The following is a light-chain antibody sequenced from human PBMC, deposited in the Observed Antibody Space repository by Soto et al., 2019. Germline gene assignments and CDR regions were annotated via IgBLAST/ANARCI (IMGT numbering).Light chain of an antibody. CDR1: QSVSRY. V-gene: IGKV3-11*01. CDR3: QQRSNWPPYT. CDR2: NAS. Sequence: EIVLTQSPATLSLSPGERATLSCRASQSVSRYLAWYQQKPGQAPRLLIYNASNRATGIPARFSGSGSGTNFTLSISGLEPEDFAVNYCQQRSNWPPYTFGPGTKVDIK. J-gene: IGKJ3*01.